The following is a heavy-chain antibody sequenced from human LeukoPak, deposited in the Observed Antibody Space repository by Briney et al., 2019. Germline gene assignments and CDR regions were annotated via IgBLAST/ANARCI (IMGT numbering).Heavy chain of an antibody. V-gene: IGHV3-23*01. Sequence: GGSLRLSCAASGFTFSNYAMAWVRQAPGKGLEWVSGISGTGESTYYADSVKGRFTISRDNAKNSLYLQMSSLRAEDTAVYYCARNGYYDSSGYLDYWGQGTLVTVSS. CDR3: ARNGYYDSSGYLDY. J-gene: IGHJ4*02. CDR2: ISGTGEST. CDR1: GFTFSNYA. D-gene: IGHD3-22*01.